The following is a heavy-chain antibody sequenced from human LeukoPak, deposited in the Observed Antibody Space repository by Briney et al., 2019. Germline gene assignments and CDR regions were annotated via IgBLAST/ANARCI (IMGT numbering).Heavy chain of an antibody. V-gene: IGHV3-53*01. D-gene: IGHD3-3*01. CDR3: ARERNLEW. J-gene: IGHJ4*02. Sequence: GGSLRLSCAASGFTVSSNYMSWVRQAPGKGLEWVSVIYSGGSTYYADSAKGRFTISRDNSKNSLYLQLDSLRAEDTAVYYCARERNLEWWGQGTLITVSS. CDR1: GFTVSSNY. CDR2: IYSGGST.